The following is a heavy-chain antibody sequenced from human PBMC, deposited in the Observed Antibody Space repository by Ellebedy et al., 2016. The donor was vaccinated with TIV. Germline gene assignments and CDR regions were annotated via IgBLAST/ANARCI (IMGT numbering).Heavy chain of an antibody. V-gene: IGHV1-69*10. CDR1: QGTFNTYG. CDR3: ATDVSGWLVS. D-gene: IGHD6-19*01. CDR2: IIPFVDIV. J-gene: IGHJ5*02. Sequence: AASVKVSCKASQGTFNTYGVTWARQAPGQGLEWMGGIIPFVDIVKSSDKLQNRVTISADKSTSTAFMELRSLISEDTAVYYCATDVSGWLVSWGQGTVVIVS.